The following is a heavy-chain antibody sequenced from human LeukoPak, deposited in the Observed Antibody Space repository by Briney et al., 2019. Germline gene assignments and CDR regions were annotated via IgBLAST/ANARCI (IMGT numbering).Heavy chain of an antibody. CDR2: INSDGSTT. Sequence: GGPLRLSCAASGFTFSRNWMHWVRQAPGKGLVWVSRINSDGSTTTYADFVKGRFTISRDNAKNTLYLQMNSLGAEDTAVYYCARELPFDYWGQGTLVTVSS. CDR1: GFTFSRNW. V-gene: IGHV3-74*01. J-gene: IGHJ4*02. D-gene: IGHD2-21*02. CDR3: ARELPFDY.